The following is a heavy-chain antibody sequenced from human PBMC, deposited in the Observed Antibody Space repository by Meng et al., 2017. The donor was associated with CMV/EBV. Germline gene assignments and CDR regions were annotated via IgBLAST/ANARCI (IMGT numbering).Heavy chain of an antibody. J-gene: IGHJ3*02. CDR3: ARDSTEKGVSDAFDI. CDR1: GYTFTSYG. Sequence: ASVKVSCKASGYTFTSYGISWVRQAPGQGREWMGWISAYNGNTNYAQKLQGRVTMTTDTSTSTAYMELRSLRSDDTAVYYCARDSTEKGVSDAFDIWGQGTMVTVSS. CDR2: ISAYNGNT. V-gene: IGHV1-18*01.